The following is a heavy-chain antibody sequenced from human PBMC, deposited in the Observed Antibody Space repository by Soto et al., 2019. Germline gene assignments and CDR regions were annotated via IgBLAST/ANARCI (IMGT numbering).Heavy chain of an antibody. Sequence: GASVKVSCKASGGTFSSYAISWVRQAPGQGLEWMGGIIPIFGTANYAQKLQGRVTMTTDKSTSTAYMELRSLRSDDTAVYYCARDISDTGYCSSTSCPAYYYYYMDIWGKGTTVTVSS. CDR1: GGTFSSYA. D-gene: IGHD2-2*03. CDR2: IIPIFGTA. J-gene: IGHJ6*03. V-gene: IGHV1-69*05. CDR3: ARDISDTGYCSSTSCPAYYYYYMDI.